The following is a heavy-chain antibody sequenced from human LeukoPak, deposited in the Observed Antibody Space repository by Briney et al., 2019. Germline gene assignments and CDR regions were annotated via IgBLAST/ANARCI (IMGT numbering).Heavy chain of an antibody. CDR2: INPNSGGT. D-gene: IGHD3-3*01. CDR3: ASSRESGHNWFDP. CDR1: GYTFTGYY. V-gene: IGHV1-2*02. Sequence: GASVKVSCKASGYTFTGYYMHWVRQAPGQGLEWMGWINPNSGGTNYAQKLQGRVTMTRDMSTSTVYMELSSLRSEDTAVYYCASSRESGHNWFDPWGQGTLVTVSS. J-gene: IGHJ5*02.